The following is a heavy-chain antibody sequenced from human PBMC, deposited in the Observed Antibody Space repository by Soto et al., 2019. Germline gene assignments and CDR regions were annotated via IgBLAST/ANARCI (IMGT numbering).Heavy chain of an antibody. V-gene: IGHV1-18*04. J-gene: IGHJ4*02. Sequence: GXSVDVSCKDSRYTFTSYGINWGRQAPVQGLEWMGWISAYNGNTNYAQKLQGRVTMTTDTSTSTAYMEPRSLRSDDTAVYYCERVALNYDILTGHDYWGQGILVTVYS. CDR2: ISAYNGNT. D-gene: IGHD3-9*01. CDR1: RYTFTSYG. CDR3: ERVALNYDILTGHDY.